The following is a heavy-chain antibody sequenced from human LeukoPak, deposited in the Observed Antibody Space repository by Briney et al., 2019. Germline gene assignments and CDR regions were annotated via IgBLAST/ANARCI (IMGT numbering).Heavy chain of an antibody. CDR1: GFTFSSYA. J-gene: IGHJ4*02. D-gene: IGHD4/OR15-4a*01. Sequence: GGSLRLSCAASGFTFSSYAMHWVRQAPGKGLEWVAVISYDGSNKYYADSVKGRFTISRDNSKNTLYLQMNSLRAEDTAVYYCARDLDKAEPNYHVVGIFDDWGQGTLVTLSS. V-gene: IGHV3-30*01. CDR3: ARDLDKAEPNYHVVGIFDD. CDR2: ISYDGSNK.